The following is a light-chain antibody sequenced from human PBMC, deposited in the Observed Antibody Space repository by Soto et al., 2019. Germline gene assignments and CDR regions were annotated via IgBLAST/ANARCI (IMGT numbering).Light chain of an antibody. Sequence: EVAVTQSPATLPVSPGERVTLSCRASQSISSNLAWYQQKPGRAPRLLMYGASTRATGIPARFSGSGSGTEFTLTISSLQSEDFAVYYCHQYNNWPRTLGRGTKVEIK. J-gene: IGKJ1*01. V-gene: IGKV3-15*01. CDR2: GAS. CDR1: QSISSN. CDR3: HQYNNWPRT.